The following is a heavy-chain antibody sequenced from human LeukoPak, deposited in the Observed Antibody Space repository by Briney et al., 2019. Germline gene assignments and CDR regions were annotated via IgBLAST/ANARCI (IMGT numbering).Heavy chain of an antibody. J-gene: IGHJ4*02. Sequence: PGRSLRLSCAASGFTFSSYAMHWVRQAPGKGLEWVAVISYDGSNKYYADSVKGRFTISRDNSKNTLYLQMNSLRAEDTAVYYCAKSLRFLEWLIGYWGQGTLVTVSS. D-gene: IGHD3-3*01. CDR2: ISYDGSNK. CDR1: GFTFSSYA. CDR3: AKSLRFLEWLIGY. V-gene: IGHV3-30-3*02.